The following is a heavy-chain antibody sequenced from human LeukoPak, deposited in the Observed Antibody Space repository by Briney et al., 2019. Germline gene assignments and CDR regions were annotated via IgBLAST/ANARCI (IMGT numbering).Heavy chain of an antibody. Sequence: SETLSLTCTVSGGSISSSSYYWGWIRQPPGKGLEWIGYIYYSGSTNYNPSLKSRVTILVDTSKNQFSLKLSSVTAADTAVYYCARGVFSYGSGQWAHYYYYMDVWGKGTTVTVSS. V-gene: IGHV4-61*05. CDR1: GGSISSSSYY. J-gene: IGHJ6*03. D-gene: IGHD3-10*01. CDR3: ARGVFSYGSGQWAHYYYYMDV. CDR2: IYYSGST.